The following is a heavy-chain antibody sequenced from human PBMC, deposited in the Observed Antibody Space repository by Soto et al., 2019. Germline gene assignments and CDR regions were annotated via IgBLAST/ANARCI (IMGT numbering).Heavy chain of an antibody. J-gene: IGHJ6*02. CDR3: ARDYSPVEQQPGPYYYYYGMDV. D-gene: IGHD6-13*01. V-gene: IGHV3-30-3*01. CDR1: GFTFSSYA. CDR2: ISYDGSNK. Sequence: PGGSLRLSCAASGFTFSSYAMHWVRQAPGKGLEWVAVISYDGSNKYYADSVKGRFTISRDNSKNTLYLQMNSLRAEDTAVYYCARDYSPVEQQPGPYYYYYGMDVWGQGTTVTVSS.